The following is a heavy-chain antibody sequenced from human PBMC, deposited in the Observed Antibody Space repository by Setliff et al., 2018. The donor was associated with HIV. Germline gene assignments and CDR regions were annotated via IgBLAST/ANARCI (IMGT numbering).Heavy chain of an antibody. J-gene: IGHJ4*02. V-gene: IGHV3-48*01. D-gene: IGHD5-12*01. CDR1: GFTFNSYT. Sequence: PGGSLRLSCAASGFTFNSYTMNWVRQAPGKGLEWISYISSGSTTIFYADSVKGRFTVSRDNAKNSLYLQMNNLRADDTALYYCASQGSDYHYLYYWGQGTLVTVSS. CDR3: ASQGSDYHYLYY. CDR2: ISSGSTTI.